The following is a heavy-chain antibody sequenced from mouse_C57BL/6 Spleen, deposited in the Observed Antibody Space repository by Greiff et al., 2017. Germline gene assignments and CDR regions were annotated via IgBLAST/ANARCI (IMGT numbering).Heavy chain of an antibody. Sequence: QVQLQQSGAELVKPGASVKLSCKASGYTFTSYWMHWVKQRPGQGLEWIGMIHPNSGSTNYNEKFKSKATLTVDKSSSTAYIQLSSLTSEDSAVYYCATLMDYWGQGTSVTVSS. V-gene: IGHV1-64*01. CDR1: GYTFTSYW. J-gene: IGHJ4*01. CDR3: ATLMDY. CDR2: IHPNSGST.